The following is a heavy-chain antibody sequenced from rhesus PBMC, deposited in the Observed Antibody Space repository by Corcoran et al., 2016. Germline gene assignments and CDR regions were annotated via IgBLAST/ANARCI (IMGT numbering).Heavy chain of an antibody. CDR2: ISNGCGST. CDR1: GFTFSSYG. Sequence: EVQLVESGGGLVQPGGSLRLSCAASGFTFSSYGMSWVRQAPGKGLEWVSYISNGCGSTYYADSVKGLFTISRDNSKNTLSLQMNSLRAEDTAVYYCAKVTIGYYFDYWGQGVLVTVSS. D-gene: IGHD3-16*01. V-gene: IGHV3S5*01. J-gene: IGHJ4*01. CDR3: AKVTIGYYFDY.